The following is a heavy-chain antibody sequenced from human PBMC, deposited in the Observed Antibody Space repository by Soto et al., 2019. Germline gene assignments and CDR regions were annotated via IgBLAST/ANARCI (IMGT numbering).Heavy chain of an antibody. Sequence: SSVKVSCKGSGYTFIDYYMHWVRQAPGQGFEWMGRISPKSGGTNYAQKFQGRVTMTWDTSRNTAYMELSSLMSEDTAVYYCARPPGYISDWYYFDLWGQGTLVTVSS. V-gene: IGHV1-2*02. CDR1: GYTFIDYY. J-gene: IGHJ4*02. CDR2: ISPKSGGT. D-gene: IGHD6-19*01. CDR3: ARPPGYISDWYYFDL.